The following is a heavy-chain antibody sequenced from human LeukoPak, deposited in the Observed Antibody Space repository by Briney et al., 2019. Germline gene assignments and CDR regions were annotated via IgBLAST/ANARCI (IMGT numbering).Heavy chain of an antibody. CDR3: ARRLYDSSGYYPYYYYGMDV. D-gene: IGHD3-22*01. J-gene: IGHJ6*02. CDR1: GFTFSKYG. CDR2: ISYDGSNK. Sequence: GKSLRLSCEVSGFTFSKYGMHWVRQAPGKGLEWVAVISYDGSNKYYADSVKGRFTISRDNSKNSLYLQMNSLRAEDTAVYYCARRLYDSSGYYPYYYYGMDVWGQGTTVTVSS. V-gene: IGHV3-30*12.